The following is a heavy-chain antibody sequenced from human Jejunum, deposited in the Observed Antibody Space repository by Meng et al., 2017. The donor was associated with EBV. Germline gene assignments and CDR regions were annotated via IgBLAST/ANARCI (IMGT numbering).Heavy chain of an antibody. Sequence: RYGAESHNPGPSVRFSCQASEYTLHRNDLHWVRQAPGQRLEWMGWINGGATSTVYSQNFQGRLTIARDTSARTAFMELSSLTSEDTAVYYCASGPSCSSGSCQEFDYWGQGTLVTVSS. J-gene: IGHJ4*02. CDR3: ASGPSCSSGSCQEFDY. CDR1: EYTLHRND. D-gene: IGHD2-2*01. V-gene: IGHV1-3*01. CDR2: INGGATST.